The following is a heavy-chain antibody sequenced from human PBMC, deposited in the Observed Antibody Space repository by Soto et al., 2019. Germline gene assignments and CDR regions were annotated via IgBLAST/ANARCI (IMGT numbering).Heavy chain of an antibody. CDR1: GGSVRSNNW. J-gene: IGHJ6*02. Sequence: PSETLSLTCAVSGGSVRSNNWRFWVRQPPGKRLEWTGEIHHRESTNLNPSLKSRVTISVDRSKNEFSLKVKSVTAADTAVYYCGCRVEDISYDYYGMDVWGQGTTVTVSS. CDR3: GCRVEDISYDYYGMDV. V-gene: IGHV4-4*02. CDR2: IHHREST. D-gene: IGHD2-15*01.